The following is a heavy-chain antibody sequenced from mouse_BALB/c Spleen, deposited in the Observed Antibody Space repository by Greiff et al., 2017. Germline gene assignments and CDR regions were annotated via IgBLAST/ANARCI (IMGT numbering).Heavy chain of an antibody. V-gene: IGHV2-9*02. CDR3: ARDLGFYYYGSSGDWYFDV. CDR2: IWAGGST. Sequence: VQLQQSGPGLVAPSQSLSITCTVSGFSLTSYGVHWVRQPPGKGLEWLGVIWAGGSTNYNSALMSRLSISKDNSKSQVFLKMNSLQTDDTAMYYCARDLGFYYYGSSGDWYFDVWGAGTTVTVSS. J-gene: IGHJ1*01. CDR1: GFSLTSYG. D-gene: IGHD1-1*01.